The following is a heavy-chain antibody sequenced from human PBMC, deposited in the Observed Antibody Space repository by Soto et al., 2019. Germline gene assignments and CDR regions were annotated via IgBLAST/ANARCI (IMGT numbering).Heavy chain of an antibody. CDR1: GFTLPRYS. CDR3: ARESEDLTSNFDY. J-gene: IGHJ4*02. CDR2: ISSTTNYI. V-gene: IGHV3-21*06. Sequence: RGALRLSCSASGFTLPRYSMNWVRQAPGKGLEWVSSISSTTNYIYYGDSMKGRFTISRDNAKNSLYLEMNSLRAEDTAVYYCARESEDLTSNFDYWVQGTLVTVSS.